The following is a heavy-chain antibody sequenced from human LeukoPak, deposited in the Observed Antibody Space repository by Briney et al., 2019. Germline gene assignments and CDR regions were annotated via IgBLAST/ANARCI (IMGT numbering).Heavy chain of an antibody. Sequence: ASVKVSCKASGYTFTSYYMHWVRQAPGQGLEWMGIINPSGGSTSYAQKFQGRVTMTRDTSTSTVYMELSSLRSEDTAVFYCARVGQQLFTNWYFDLWGRGTLVTVSS. CDR3: ARVGQQLFTNWYFDL. CDR2: INPSGGST. D-gene: IGHD6-13*01. V-gene: IGHV1-46*01. CDR1: GYTFTSYY. J-gene: IGHJ2*01.